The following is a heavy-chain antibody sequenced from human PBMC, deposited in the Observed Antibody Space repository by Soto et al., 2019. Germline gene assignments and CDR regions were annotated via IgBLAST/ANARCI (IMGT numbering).Heavy chain of an antibody. CDR3: TRGPRPSSVGTGAF. J-gene: IGHJ4*02. V-gene: IGHV3-74*01. D-gene: IGHD3-10*01. Sequence: EVQLVESGGDLVQPGGSLRLSCKASGCTFSMYWMHWVRQVPGKGPEWVSRISDDGSRADYADSVKGRFTISRDNAKNTLYLEMHVLRADDTAVYYCTRGPRPSSVGTGAFWGQGTPVTVSS. CDR1: GCTFSMYW. CDR2: ISDDGSRA.